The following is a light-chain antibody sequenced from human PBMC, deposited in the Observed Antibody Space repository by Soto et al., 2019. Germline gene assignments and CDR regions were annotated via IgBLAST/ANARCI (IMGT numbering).Light chain of an antibody. CDR2: GAS. CDR3: QQDNKFPRD. V-gene: IGKV1-12*01. CDR1: QDIRGW. Sequence: DIQMTQSPPSVSASLGDRVTIICRASQDIRGWLAWYQKKPGKGPKLLIHGASNLQSGVPSRFSGSGSGTEFTLTINTLQAEDFATYFCQQDNKFPRDFGPGTTVEIK. J-gene: IGKJ3*01.